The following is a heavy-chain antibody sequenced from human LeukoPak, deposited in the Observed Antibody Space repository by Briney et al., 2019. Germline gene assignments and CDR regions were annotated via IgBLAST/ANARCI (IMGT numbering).Heavy chain of an antibody. Sequence: GGSLRLSCAASGFTFSSYGMHWVRQAPGKGLEWVAVISYDGSNKYYADSVKGRFTISRDNSKNTLYLQMNSLRAEDTAVYYCAKAFYYYDSSGLIDYWGPGTLVTVSA. CDR3: AKAFYYYDSSGLIDY. J-gene: IGHJ4*02. CDR2: ISYDGSNK. D-gene: IGHD3-22*01. CDR1: GFTFSSYG. V-gene: IGHV3-30*18.